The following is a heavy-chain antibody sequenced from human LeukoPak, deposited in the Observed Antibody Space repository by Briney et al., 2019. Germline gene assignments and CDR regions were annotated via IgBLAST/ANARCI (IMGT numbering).Heavy chain of an antibody. D-gene: IGHD3-10*01. V-gene: IGHV3-30-3*01. CDR3: ARDRHQDYLWFGIDY. CDR2: ISYDGSNK. Sequence: GGSLRLSCAASGFTFSSYAMHWVRQAPGKGLEWVAVISYDGSNKYYADSVKGRFTISRDNSKNTLYLQMNSLRAEDTAVYYCARDRHQDYLWFGIDYWGQGTLVTVSS. J-gene: IGHJ4*02. CDR1: GFTFSSYA.